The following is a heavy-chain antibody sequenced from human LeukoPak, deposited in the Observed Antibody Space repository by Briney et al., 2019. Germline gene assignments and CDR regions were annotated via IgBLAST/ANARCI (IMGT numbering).Heavy chain of an antibody. CDR1: GYSISSDYH. CDR3: AKPHSSSSHFYDC. Sequence: SETLSLTCAVSGYSISSDYHRGWIRQPTGKGLEWIGSIHHSGTTYYNPSLKSRVTISVDTSKNQFSLKLNSVTAADTAVYYCAKPHSSSSHFYDCWGQGTLVTVSS. V-gene: IGHV4-38-2*01. CDR2: IHHSGTT. D-gene: IGHD6-6*01. J-gene: IGHJ4*02.